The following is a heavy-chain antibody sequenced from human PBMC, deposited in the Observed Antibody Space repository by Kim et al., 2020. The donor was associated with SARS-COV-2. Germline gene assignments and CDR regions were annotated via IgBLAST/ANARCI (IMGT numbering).Heavy chain of an antibody. J-gene: IGHJ4*02. V-gene: IGHV4-39*07. CDR3: ARDHSSSGSYWD. D-gene: IGHD3-10*01. Sequence: SETLSLTCTVSGGSISSSSYYWGWIRQPPGKGLEWIGSIYYSGSTYYNPSLKSRVTISVDTSKNQFSLKLSSVTAADTAVYYCARDHSSSGSYWDWGQGTLVTVSS. CDR2: IYYSGST. CDR1: GGSISSSSYY.